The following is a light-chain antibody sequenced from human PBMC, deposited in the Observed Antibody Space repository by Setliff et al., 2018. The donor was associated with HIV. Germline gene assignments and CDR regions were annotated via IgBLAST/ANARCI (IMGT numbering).Light chain of an antibody. V-gene: IGLV3-21*04. Sequence: SYELTQRPSVSVAPGKTARITCGGDNIGIKSVHWYQQKPGQAPVVGMYYDHDRPSWIPERFSGSNSGNTATLTISRVEVGDEADYYCQVWDSSSDHYVFGSGTKVTVL. CDR1: NIGIKS. CDR2: YDH. CDR3: QVWDSSSDHYV. J-gene: IGLJ1*01.